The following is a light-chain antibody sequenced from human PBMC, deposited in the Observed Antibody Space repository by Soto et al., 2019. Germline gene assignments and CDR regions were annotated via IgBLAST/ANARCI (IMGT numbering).Light chain of an antibody. Sequence: QSALTQPASVSGSPGQSITIACTGTSNDVGSYNLVSWYQQHTGKAPKLLIYEGSKRPSGVSNRFSGSKSGNTASLTISGLQEEDEADYYCSSYAGSTNSVVFGGGTKLTVL. CDR1: SNDVGSYNL. J-gene: IGLJ2*01. CDR2: EGS. CDR3: SSYAGSTNSVV. V-gene: IGLV2-23*01.